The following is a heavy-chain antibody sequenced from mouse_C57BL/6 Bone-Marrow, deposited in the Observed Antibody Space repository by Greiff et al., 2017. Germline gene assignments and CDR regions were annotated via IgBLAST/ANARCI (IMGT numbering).Heavy chain of an antibody. Sequence: EVKVVESGEGLVKPGGSLKLSCAASGFTFSSYAMSWVRQTPEKRLEWVASISSGGDYIYYPDTVKGRFTISRDNARNTLYLHMSSLKSEDTDRYYCTRDWDGPFDYGGQGTTLTVSS. CDR2: ISSGGDYI. J-gene: IGHJ2*01. CDR3: TRDWDGPFDY. V-gene: IGHV5-9-1*02. CDR1: GFTFSSYA. D-gene: IGHD4-1*01.